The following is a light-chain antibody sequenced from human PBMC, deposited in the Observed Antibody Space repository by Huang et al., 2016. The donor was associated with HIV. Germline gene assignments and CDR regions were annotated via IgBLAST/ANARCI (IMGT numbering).Light chain of an antibody. CDR2: DAS. V-gene: IGKV3-15*01. J-gene: IGKJ2*01. CDR1: QSISSN. CDR3: QQYNNWPPYT. Sequence: EIVMTQSPATLSVSPGERATLSCRTSQSISSNLAWYQQKPDQAPRLLIYDASTRATGIPASFSGSGSGTEFTLTITSLQSEDFAVYFCQQYNNWPPYTFGQGTKLEMK.